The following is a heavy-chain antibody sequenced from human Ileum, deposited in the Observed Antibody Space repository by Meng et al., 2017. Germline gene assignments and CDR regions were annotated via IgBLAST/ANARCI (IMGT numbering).Heavy chain of an antibody. V-gene: IGHV3-23*01. Sequence: GESLKISCAASGFTFSDFAMTWVRQAPGKGLEWVSSITGTGDRTFYADSAKGRFTISRDNSKSTLYLDMSSLKAEDTAIYYCAKAGTDTNMIFDYWGQGTLVTVSS. CDR2: ITGTGDRT. CDR3: AKAGTDTNMIFDY. D-gene: IGHD3-22*01. J-gene: IGHJ4*02. CDR1: GFTFSDFA.